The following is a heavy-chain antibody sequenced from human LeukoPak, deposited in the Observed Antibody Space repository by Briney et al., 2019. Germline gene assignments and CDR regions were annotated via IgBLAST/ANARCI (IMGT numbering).Heavy chain of an antibody. D-gene: IGHD2-8*01. Sequence: SETLSLTCTVSGGSISSYYLSWIRQPPGKGLEWIGYIYYSGSTNYNPSLKSRVTISVDTSKNQFSLKLSSVTAADTAVYYCARAPCTNGVCYNYYYYYMDVWGKGTTVTVSS. CDR2: IYYSGST. J-gene: IGHJ6*03. CDR1: GGSISSYY. CDR3: ARAPCTNGVCYNYYYYYMDV. V-gene: IGHV4-59*01.